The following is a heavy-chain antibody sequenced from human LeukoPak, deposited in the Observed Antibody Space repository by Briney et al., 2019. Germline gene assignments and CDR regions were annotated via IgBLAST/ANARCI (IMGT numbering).Heavy chain of an antibody. J-gene: IGHJ5*02. V-gene: IGHV4-59*01. CDR2: IYYSGST. CDR3: ARSGGYNYGYGVFDH. CDR1: GGSISSYY. D-gene: IGHD5-18*01. Sequence: SETLSLTCTVSGGSISSYYWSWIRQPPGKGLEWIGYIYYSGSTNYNPSLKSRVTISVDTSKNQFSLKLSSVTAADTAVFYCARSGGYNYGYGVFDHWGQGTLVTVSS.